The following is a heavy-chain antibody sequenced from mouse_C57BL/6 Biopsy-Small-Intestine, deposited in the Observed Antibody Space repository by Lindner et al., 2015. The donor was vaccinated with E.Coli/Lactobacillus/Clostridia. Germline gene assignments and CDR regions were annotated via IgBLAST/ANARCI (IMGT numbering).Heavy chain of an antibody. Sequence: VQLQESGGGLVKPGGSLKLSCAASGFTFSDYGMHWVRQAPEKGLEWVAYISSGSSTIYYVDTVKGRFTISRDNAKNTLFLQMTSLRSEDTAMYYCAKDYYGSSYDYWGQGTTLTVSS. V-gene: IGHV5-17*01. CDR1: GFTFSDYG. J-gene: IGHJ2*01. CDR2: ISSGSSTI. D-gene: IGHD1-1*01. CDR3: AKDYYGSSYDY.